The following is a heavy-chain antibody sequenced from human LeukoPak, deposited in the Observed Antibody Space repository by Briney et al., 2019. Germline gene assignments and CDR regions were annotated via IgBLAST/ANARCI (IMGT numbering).Heavy chain of an antibody. D-gene: IGHD3-10*01. J-gene: IGHJ4*02. CDR1: GFTFSSYW. Sequence: PGGSLRLSCAASGFTFSSYWMSWVRQAPGKGLEWVANIKQDGSEKYYVDSVKGRFTISRDSAKNSMYLQMNSLRAEDTAVCYCARADVSLVRGITTFDYWGQGTLVTVSS. CDR2: IKQDGSEK. V-gene: IGHV3-7*01. CDR3: ARADVSLVRGITTFDY.